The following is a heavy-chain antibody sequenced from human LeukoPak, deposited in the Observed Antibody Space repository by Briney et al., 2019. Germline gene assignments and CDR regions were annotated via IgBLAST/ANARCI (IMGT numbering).Heavy chain of an antibody. CDR1: GFGFSSFG. Sequence: LPGGSLRLSCAASGFGFSSFGMHWVRQTPAKGLEWVAALWDDGTNKHYADSVKGRFTISRDNSKNMLYLQMDSLRAEDTAVFYCVKGSSGGLDYWGQGTLVTVSS. CDR3: VKGSSGGLDY. J-gene: IGHJ4*02. V-gene: IGHV3-33*06. CDR2: LWDDGTNK. D-gene: IGHD2-15*01.